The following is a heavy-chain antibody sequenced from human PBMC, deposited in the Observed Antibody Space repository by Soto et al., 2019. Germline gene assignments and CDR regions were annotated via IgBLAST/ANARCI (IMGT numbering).Heavy chain of an antibody. V-gene: IGHV1-18*04. Sequence: ASVKVSCKASGYTFTSYGISWVRQAPGQGLEWMGWISAYNGNTNYAQKLQGRVTMTTDTSTSTAYMELRSLRSDDTAVYYCARDGYYDSSGYYVNYYYGMDVWGQGTTVTVSS. CDR2: ISAYNGNT. D-gene: IGHD3-22*01. CDR3: ARDGYYDSSGYYVNYYYGMDV. CDR1: GYTFTSYG. J-gene: IGHJ6*02.